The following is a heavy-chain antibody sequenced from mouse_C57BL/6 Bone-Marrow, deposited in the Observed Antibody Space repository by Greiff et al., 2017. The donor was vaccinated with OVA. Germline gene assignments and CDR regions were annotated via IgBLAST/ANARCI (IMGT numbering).Heavy chain of an antibody. CDR3: ALGGWLLFFAY. Sequence: VQLQQSGAELVRPGPSVKMSCKASGYTFTNYWIGWAKQRPGHGLEWIGDIYPGGGYTNYNEKFKGKATLTADKSSSTAYMQFSSLTSEDSAIYYCALGGWLLFFAYWGQGTLVTVSA. J-gene: IGHJ3*01. D-gene: IGHD2-3*01. CDR2: IYPGGGYT. V-gene: IGHV1-63*01. CDR1: GYTFTNYW.